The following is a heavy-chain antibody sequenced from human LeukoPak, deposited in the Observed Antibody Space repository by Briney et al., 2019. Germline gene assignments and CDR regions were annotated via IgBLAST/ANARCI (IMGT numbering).Heavy chain of an antibody. CDR1: GGSISSYY. D-gene: IGHD3-22*01. V-gene: IGHV4-4*07. Sequence: SETLSLTCTVSGGSISSYYWSWIRQPAGKGLEWIGRICTSGSTNYNPSLKSRVTISVDTSKNQFSLKLSSVTAADTAVYYCVRVIGAPNYYYYMDVWGKGTTVTVSS. J-gene: IGHJ6*03. CDR2: ICTSGST. CDR3: VRVIGAPNYYYYMDV.